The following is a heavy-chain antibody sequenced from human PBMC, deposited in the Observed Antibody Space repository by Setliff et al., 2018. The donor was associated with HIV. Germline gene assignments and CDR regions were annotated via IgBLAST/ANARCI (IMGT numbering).Heavy chain of an antibody. CDR2: INPNSGAT. Sequence: ASVKVSCKASGYTFSGYYLHWVRRAPGQGLEWMGWINPNSGATNYAQNFQGRVTVTRDTSISTAYMDLSSLTSDDTAVYYCARGVPADGYAFDVWGQGTLVTVSS. V-gene: IGHV1-2*02. J-gene: IGHJ3*01. D-gene: IGHD6-13*01. CDR1: GYTFSGYY. CDR3: ARGVPADGYAFDV.